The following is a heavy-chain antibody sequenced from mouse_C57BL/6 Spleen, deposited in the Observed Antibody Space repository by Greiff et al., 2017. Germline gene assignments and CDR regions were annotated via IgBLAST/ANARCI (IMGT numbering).Heavy chain of an antibody. CDR2: ISSGSSTI. D-gene: IGHD1-1*01. CDR3: ARRTVVATDYAMDY. Sequence: DVKLVESGGGLVKPGGSLKLSCAASGFTFSDYGMHWVRQAPEKGLEWVAYISSGSSTIYYADTVKGRFTISRDNAKNTLCLQMTSLRSEDTAMYYCARRTVVATDYAMDYWGQGTSVTVSS. V-gene: IGHV5-17*01. J-gene: IGHJ4*01. CDR1: GFTFSDYG.